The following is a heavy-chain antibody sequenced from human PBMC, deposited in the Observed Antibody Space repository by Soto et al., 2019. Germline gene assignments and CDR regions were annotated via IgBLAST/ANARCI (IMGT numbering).Heavy chain of an antibody. Sequence: GESLKISCKGSGYSFTSYWISWVRQMPGKGLEWMGRIDPSDSYTNYSPSFQGHVTISADKSISTAYLQWSSLKASDTAMYYCARLRMSDYYYYYGMDVWGQGTTVTVSS. CDR2: IDPSDSYT. V-gene: IGHV5-10-1*01. CDR3: ARLRMSDYYYYYGMDV. J-gene: IGHJ6*02. CDR1: GYSFTSYW.